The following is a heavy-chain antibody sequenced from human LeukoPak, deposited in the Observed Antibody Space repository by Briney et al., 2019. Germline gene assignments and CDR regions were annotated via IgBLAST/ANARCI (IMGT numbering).Heavy chain of an antibody. J-gene: IGHJ4*02. V-gene: IGHV1-18*04. D-gene: IGHD5-12*01. CDR2: INPYNGRT. CDR3: ARDREGYEWAIDY. Sequence: ASVKVSCKTSGYTFSNYGLSWVRQAPGQGLEWMGWINPYNGRTEYAQNYQGRVTMTTDTATNTAYMELKSLRSDDTAVYYCARDREGYEWAIDYWGQGTLVTVSS. CDR1: GYTFSNYG.